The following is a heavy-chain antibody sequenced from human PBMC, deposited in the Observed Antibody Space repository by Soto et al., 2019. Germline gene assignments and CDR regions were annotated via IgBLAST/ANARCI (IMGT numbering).Heavy chain of an antibody. CDR3: ARDWYYYDSSGYYDYYYGMAV. J-gene: IGHJ6*02. CDR2: IKQDGSEK. V-gene: IGHV3-7*05. Sequence: PGGSLRLSCAASGFTFSSYWMIWVRQAPGKGLEWVANIKQDGSEKYYVDSVKGRFTISRDNAKNSLYLQMNSLRAEDTAVYYCARDWYYYDSSGYYDYYYGMAVWGQGTTVTVSS. D-gene: IGHD3-22*01. CDR1: GFTFSSYW.